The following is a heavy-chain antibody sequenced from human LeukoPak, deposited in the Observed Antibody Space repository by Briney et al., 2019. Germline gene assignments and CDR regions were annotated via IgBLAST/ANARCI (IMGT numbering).Heavy chain of an antibody. CDR2: IYPGDSDT. CDR1: GYSFTSYW. Sequence: GKSLKISCKGSGYSFTSYWIGWVRQMPGKGLEWMGIIYPGDSDTRYSPSFQGQVTISADKSISTAYLQWSSLKASDTAMYYCARHEGRYCSSTSCYRAYYYMDVWGKGTTVTVSS. CDR3: ARHEGRYCSSTSCYRAYYYMDV. D-gene: IGHD2-2*01. J-gene: IGHJ6*03. V-gene: IGHV5-51*01.